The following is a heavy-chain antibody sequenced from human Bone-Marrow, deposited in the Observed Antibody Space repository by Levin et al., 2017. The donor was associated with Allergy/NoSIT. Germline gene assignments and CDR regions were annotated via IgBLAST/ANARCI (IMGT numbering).Heavy chain of an antibody. CDR3: AREYGSGSYYRGYYYYGMDV. CDR2: INWNGGST. CDR1: GFTFDDYG. D-gene: IGHD3-10*01. Sequence: GESLKISCAASGFTFDDYGMSWVRQAPGKGLEWVSGINWNGGSTGYADSVKGRFTISRDNAKNSLYLQMNSLRAEDTALYHCAREYGSGSYYRGYYYYGMDVWGQGTTVTVSS. J-gene: IGHJ6*02. V-gene: IGHV3-20*01.